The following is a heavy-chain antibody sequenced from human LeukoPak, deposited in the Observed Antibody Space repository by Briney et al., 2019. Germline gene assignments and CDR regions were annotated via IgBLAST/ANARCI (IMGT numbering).Heavy chain of an antibody. D-gene: IGHD7-27*01. CDR1: GGSISSGSYY. J-gene: IGHJ4*02. CDR3: ARAHWGPPRYYFDY. V-gene: IGHV4-61*02. CDR2: IYTSGSA. Sequence: SQTLSLTCTVSGGSISSGSYYWSWIRQPAGKGLEWIGRIYTSGSANYNPSLKSRVTISVDTSKNQFSLKLSSVTAADTAVYYCARAHWGPPRYYFDYWGQGTLVTVSS.